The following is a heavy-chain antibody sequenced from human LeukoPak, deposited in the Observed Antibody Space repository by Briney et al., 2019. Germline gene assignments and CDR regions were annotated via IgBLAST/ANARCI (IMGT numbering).Heavy chain of an antibody. CDR3: AKDQTAMIEYYFDY. D-gene: IGHD5-18*01. Sequence: GGSLRLSCAASGFTFSSYAMSWVRQAPGKGLEWVSGISGSGGRTYYADSVKGRFTISRDNSKNTLYLQMNSLRAEDTAVYYCAKDQTAMIEYYFDYWGQGTLVTVSS. CDR2: ISGSGGRT. V-gene: IGHV3-23*01. J-gene: IGHJ4*02. CDR1: GFTFSSYA.